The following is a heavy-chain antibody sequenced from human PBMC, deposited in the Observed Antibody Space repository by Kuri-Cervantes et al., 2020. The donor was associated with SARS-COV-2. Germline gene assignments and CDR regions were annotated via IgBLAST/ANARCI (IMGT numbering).Heavy chain of an antibody. CDR1: GASISNYY. Sequence: SETLSLTCTVSGASISNYYWSWIRQPAGKGLEWIGYIYTSGSTNYNPSLTSRVTISVDTSKNQFSLKLSSVTAADTAVYYCARVSALRFLERVNAFDIWGQGTMVTVSS. D-gene: IGHD3-3*01. CDR2: IYTSGST. J-gene: IGHJ3*02. V-gene: IGHV4-4*09. CDR3: ARVSALRFLERVNAFDI.